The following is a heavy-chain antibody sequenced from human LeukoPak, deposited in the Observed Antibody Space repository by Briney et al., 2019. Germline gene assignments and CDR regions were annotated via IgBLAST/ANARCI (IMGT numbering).Heavy chain of an antibody. D-gene: IGHD2-21*02. CDR1: GCTISSYY. J-gene: IGHJ5*02. Sequence: WETLSLTCAVSGCTISSYYWSWIRQPPGKGLEWVGNIYYSGSTNYNPSLKSRVTISIDTSKNKFSLKLTSVTAGDTAVYYCAREVVTANVLFDPWGQEPWSPSPQ. V-gene: IGHV4-59*01. CDR2: IYYSGST. CDR3: AREVVTANVLFDP.